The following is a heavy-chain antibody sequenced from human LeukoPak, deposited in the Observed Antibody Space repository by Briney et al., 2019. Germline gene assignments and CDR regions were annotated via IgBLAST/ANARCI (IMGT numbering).Heavy chain of an antibody. CDR1: GDSVSSNSAA. Sequence: SQTLSLTCALSGDSVSSNSAAWNWIRQSPSRGLEWLGRTYYRSKWYNDYAVSVKSRITINPDTSKNQFSLQLNSVTPEDTAVYYCARDLPGIAVAGTAGGWFDPWGQGTLVTVSS. CDR2: TYYRSKWYN. V-gene: IGHV6-1*01. CDR3: ARDLPGIAVAGTAGGWFDP. D-gene: IGHD6-19*01. J-gene: IGHJ5*02.